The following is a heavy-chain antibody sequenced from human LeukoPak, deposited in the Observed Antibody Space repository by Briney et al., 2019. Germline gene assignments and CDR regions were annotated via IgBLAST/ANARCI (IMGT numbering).Heavy chain of an antibody. CDR1: GFTFSGSA. CDR3: TTHDYGDAIDY. Sequence: GGSLRLSCAASGFTFSGSAMHWVRQASGKGLEWVGRIRSKANSYATAYAASVKGRFTISRDDSKNSAYLQMNSLKTEDTAVYYCTTHDYGDAIDYWGQGTLVTVSS. V-gene: IGHV3-73*01. D-gene: IGHD4-17*01. CDR2: IRSKANSYAT. J-gene: IGHJ4*02.